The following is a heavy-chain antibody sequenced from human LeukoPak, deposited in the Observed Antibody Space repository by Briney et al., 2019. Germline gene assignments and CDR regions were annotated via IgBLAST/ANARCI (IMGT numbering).Heavy chain of an antibody. J-gene: IGHJ4*02. D-gene: IGHD3-10*01. CDR2: IWHSGST. CDR3: ARGGVTMIRGPDY. V-gene: IGHV4-4*02. CDR1: GVSIYNDNW. Sequence: PSETLSLTCAVSGVSIYNDNWWSWVRQPPVKGLEWIGEIWHSGSTNYSPSLKSRVTILLDTSKNQFSLRLSSVTAADTAVYYCARGGVTMIRGPDYWGQGTLVTVSS.